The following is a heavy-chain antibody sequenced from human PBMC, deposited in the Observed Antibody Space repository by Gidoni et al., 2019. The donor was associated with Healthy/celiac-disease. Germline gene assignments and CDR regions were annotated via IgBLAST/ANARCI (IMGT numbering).Heavy chain of an antibody. D-gene: IGHD2-2*01. CDR3: ARGGGRVPAALDV. CDR2: ISSSSSYI. J-gene: IGHJ6*02. V-gene: IGHV3-21*01. CDR1: GFTFSSYS. Sequence: EVQLVESGGGLVKPGGSLRLSCAASGFTFSSYSMKWVRQAPGKGLEWVSSISSSSSYIYYADSGKGRFTISRDNAKNSLYLQMNSLRAEDTAVYYCARGGGRVPAALDVWGQGTTVTVSS.